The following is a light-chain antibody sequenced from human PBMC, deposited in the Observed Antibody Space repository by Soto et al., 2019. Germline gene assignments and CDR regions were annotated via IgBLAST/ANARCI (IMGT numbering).Light chain of an antibody. V-gene: IGKV1-16*01. J-gene: IGKJ2*01. CDR2: AAS. CDR1: QGIKNY. Sequence: DIQMTQSPSPLSASVGDTVAITCRASQGIKNYLAWFQQEPGKAPKSLIYAASTLQSGVPSRFIGSGYWTDFTLTIRGLQPEDFATYFCHHHYTFPYAFGPGTKLEI. CDR3: HHHYTFPYA.